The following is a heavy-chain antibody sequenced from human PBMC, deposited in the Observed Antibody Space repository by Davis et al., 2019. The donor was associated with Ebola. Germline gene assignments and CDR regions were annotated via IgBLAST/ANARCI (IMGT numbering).Heavy chain of an antibody. J-gene: IGHJ4*02. V-gene: IGHV1-69*04. Sequence: SVKVSCKASGYTFTSYGISWVRQAPGQGLEWMGRIIPILGIANYAQKFQGRVTITADKSTSTAYMELSSLRSEDTAVYYCARPRDSSGRIDYWGQGTLVTVSS. CDR1: GYTFTSYG. CDR2: IIPILGIA. CDR3: ARPRDSSGRIDY. D-gene: IGHD3-22*01.